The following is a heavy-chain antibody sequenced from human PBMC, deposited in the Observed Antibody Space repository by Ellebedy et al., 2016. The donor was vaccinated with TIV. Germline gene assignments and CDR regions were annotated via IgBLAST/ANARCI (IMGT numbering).Heavy chain of an antibody. CDR1: GFTFSSYS. CDR3: AREYCSGGSCYTDAFDI. D-gene: IGHD2-15*01. CDR2: ISSSSSYI. V-gene: IGHV3-21*01. J-gene: IGHJ3*02. Sequence: GESLKISXAASGFTFSSYSMNWVRQAPGKGLEWVSSISSSSSYIYYVDSVKGRFTISRDNAKNSLYLQMNSLRAEDTAVYYCAREYCSGGSCYTDAFDIWGQGTMVTVSS.